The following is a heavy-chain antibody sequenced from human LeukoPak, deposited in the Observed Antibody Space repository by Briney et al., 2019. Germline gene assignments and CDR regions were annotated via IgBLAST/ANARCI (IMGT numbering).Heavy chain of an antibody. CDR2: ITTGGPNT. Sequence: GGSLRLSCTASGFTFSSYTMSWVRQAPGKGLKWVSTITTGGPNTYYADSVKGRFIISRDISKNTLYLQMNSLRAEDSALYYCARGGRGSAAVVAPRSFDIWGQGTMVTVSS. J-gene: IGHJ3*02. D-gene: IGHD3-22*01. CDR3: ARGGRGSAAVVAPRSFDI. CDR1: GFTFSSYT. V-gene: IGHV3-23*01.